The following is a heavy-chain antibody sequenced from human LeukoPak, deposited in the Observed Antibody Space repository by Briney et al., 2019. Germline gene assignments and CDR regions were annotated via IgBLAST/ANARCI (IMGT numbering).Heavy chain of an antibody. CDR3: VKNSGIWSF. Sequence: GGSLRLSCAASGFAFDTTDMTWVRQAPGKGPEWLSCISGTGDRTYYADSVRGRFTISRDNSKNMLYLQMTSLRVEDTATYYCVKNSGIWSFWGRGTLAAVSS. CDR2: ISGTGDRT. CDR1: GFAFDTTD. V-gene: IGHV3-23*01. D-gene: IGHD1-26*01. J-gene: IGHJ4*02.